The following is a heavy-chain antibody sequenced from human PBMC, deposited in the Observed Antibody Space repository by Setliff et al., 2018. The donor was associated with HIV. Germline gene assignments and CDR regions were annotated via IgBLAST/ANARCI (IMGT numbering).Heavy chain of an antibody. CDR3: ARGEGSIAVAGIDERYAFDI. CDR1: GGTFSSYA. J-gene: IGHJ3*02. D-gene: IGHD6-19*01. Sequence: SVKVSCKASGGTFSSYAISWVRQAPGQGLEWMGGIIPIFGTANYAQKFQGRVTITTAESTSTAYMELSSLRSEDTALYYCARGEGSIAVAGIDERYAFDIWGQGTMVTVSS. V-gene: IGHV1-69*05. CDR2: IIPIFGTA.